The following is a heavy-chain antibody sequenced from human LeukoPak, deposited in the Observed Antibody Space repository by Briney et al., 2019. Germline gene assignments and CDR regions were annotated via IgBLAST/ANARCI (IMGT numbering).Heavy chain of an antibody. V-gene: IGHV3-23*01. CDR1: GFTFSSYA. J-gene: IGHJ3*02. D-gene: IGHD6-6*01. CDR3: AKDRQYTSSRYDAFDI. CDR2: IRGTGGST. Sequence: GGSLRLSCSASGFTFSSYAMSWVRQAPGRGRGGVSEIRGTGGSTYYADSVKGRFTISRDNSKNTLYLQMNSLRAEDTAVYYCAKDRQYTSSRYDAFDIWGQGTMVTVSS.